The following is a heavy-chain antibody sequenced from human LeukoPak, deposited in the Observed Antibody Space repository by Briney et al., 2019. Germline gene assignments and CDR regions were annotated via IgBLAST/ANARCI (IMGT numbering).Heavy chain of an antibody. CDR1: GFSVRNNY. D-gene: IGHD6-6*01. V-gene: IGHV3-66*01. J-gene: IGHJ4*02. Sequence: PGGSLRLSCVVSGFSVRNNYVSWVRQAPGKGLEWVSVIYAGDTIHYADSVKGRFTISRDNSKNSLYLQMNSLRAEDTALYYCASLDSSSSSSDYWGQGTLVTVSS. CDR3: ASLDSSSSSSDY. CDR2: IYAGDTI.